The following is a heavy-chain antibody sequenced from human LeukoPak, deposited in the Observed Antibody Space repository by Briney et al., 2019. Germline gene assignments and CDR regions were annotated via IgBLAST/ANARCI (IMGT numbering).Heavy chain of an antibody. J-gene: IGHJ4*02. CDR3: ASGNYFDY. CDR1: GFAFSNSW. CDR2: IKPDGTEK. V-gene: IGHV3-7*01. D-gene: IGHD1-26*01. Sequence: GGPLRLSCAASGFAFSNSWMSWARQAPGKGLECVANIKPDGTEKYYVDSVKGRFTISRDNAKNSLYLQMNSLRAEDTAVYYCASGNYFDYWGQGTLVTVSS.